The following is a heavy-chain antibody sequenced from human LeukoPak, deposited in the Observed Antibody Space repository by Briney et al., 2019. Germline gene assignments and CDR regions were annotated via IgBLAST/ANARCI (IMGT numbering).Heavy chain of an antibody. CDR1: GFTFSSYG. J-gene: IGHJ4*02. CDR2: ISSGSSYI. CDR3: ARGSYSSSWYFDY. Sequence: GGSLRLSCAASGFTFSSYGMHWVRQAPGKGLEWVSSISSGSSYIYYADSVKGRFTISRDNVKNSLYLQMNSLRAEDTAVYYCARGSYSSSWYFDYWGQGTLVTVSS. D-gene: IGHD6-13*01. V-gene: IGHV3-21*06.